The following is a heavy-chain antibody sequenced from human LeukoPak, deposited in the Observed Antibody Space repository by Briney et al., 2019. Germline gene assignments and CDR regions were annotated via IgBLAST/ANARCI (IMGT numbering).Heavy chain of an antibody. D-gene: IGHD6-19*01. Sequence: GESLKISCKGSGYSFTSYWIGWVRQMPGKGLEWMGIIYPGDSDTRYSPSFQGQVTISADKSISTAYLQWSSLKASDTAMYYCARRGKENSGWPSYYYYGMDVWGQGTTVTVSS. CDR2: IYPGDSDT. V-gene: IGHV5-51*01. CDR3: ARRGKENSGWPSYYYYGMDV. CDR1: GYSFTSYW. J-gene: IGHJ6*02.